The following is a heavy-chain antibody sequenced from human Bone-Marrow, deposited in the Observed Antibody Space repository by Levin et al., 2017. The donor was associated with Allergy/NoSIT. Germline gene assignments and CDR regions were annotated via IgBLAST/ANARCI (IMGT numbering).Heavy chain of an antibody. CDR2: ISWNSGSI. CDR3: AKDSRVEVDLGFLSVTQGYGMDV. D-gene: IGHD3-3*01. CDR1: GFTFDDYA. Sequence: GGSLRLSCAASGFTFDDYAMHWVRQAPGKGLEWVSGISWNSGSIGYADSVKGRFTISRDNAKNSLYLQMNSLRAEDTALYYCAKDSRVEVDLGFLSVTQGYGMDVWGQGTTVTVSS. V-gene: IGHV3-9*01. J-gene: IGHJ6*02.